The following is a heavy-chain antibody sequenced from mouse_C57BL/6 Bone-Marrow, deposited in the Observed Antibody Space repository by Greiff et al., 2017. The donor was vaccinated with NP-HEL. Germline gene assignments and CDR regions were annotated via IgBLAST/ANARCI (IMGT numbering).Heavy chain of an antibody. D-gene: IGHD4-1*01. CDR1: GYAFSSSW. CDR3: ARNWEPFDY. V-gene: IGHV1-82*01. CDR2: IYPGDGDT. J-gene: IGHJ2*01. Sequence: QVQLKQSGPELVKPGASVKISCKASGYAFSSSWMNWVKQRPGKGLEGIGRIYPGDGDTNYNGKFKGKATLTADKSSSTAYMQLSSLTSEDSAVYFCARNWEPFDYWGQGTTLTVSS.